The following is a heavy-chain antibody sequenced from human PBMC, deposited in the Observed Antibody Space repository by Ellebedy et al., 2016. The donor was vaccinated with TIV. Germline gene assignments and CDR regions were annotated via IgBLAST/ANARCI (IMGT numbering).Heavy chain of an antibody. D-gene: IGHD7-27*01. Sequence: GESLKISCQGSGYRFTDYWITWVRQMPGNGLEWMGKIDLLASTSDYSPSFQGHVTISADRSINTAYLQWSSLKASDSAMYYCARHALGISAWWYFDLWGRGTLVTVSS. CDR2: IDLLASTS. J-gene: IGHJ2*01. V-gene: IGHV5-10-1*01. CDR1: GYRFTDYW. CDR3: ARHALGISAWWYFDL.